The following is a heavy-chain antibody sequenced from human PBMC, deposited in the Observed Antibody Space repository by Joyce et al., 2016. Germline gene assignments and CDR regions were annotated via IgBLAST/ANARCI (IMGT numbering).Heavy chain of an antibody. D-gene: IGHD1-14*01. J-gene: IGHJ4*02. CDR2: NNGNGDDT. V-gene: IGHV3-23*01. CDR1: GFTFSRHG. Sequence: EVQLLESGGGLVQPGGSLILSCAASGFTFSRHGMNWVRQAPGRGLEWVSANNGNGDDTYYADSVKGRFTISRDNAKNTLYLQMSSLRVEYTAVYYCAKDPYGTYYLDYWGQGTLVTVSS. CDR3: AKDPYGTYYLDY.